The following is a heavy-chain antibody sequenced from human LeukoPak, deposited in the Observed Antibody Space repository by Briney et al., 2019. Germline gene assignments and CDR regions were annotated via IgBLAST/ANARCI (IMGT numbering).Heavy chain of an antibody. D-gene: IGHD3-22*01. CDR2: IIPIFGTA. Sequence: SVKVSCKASGGTFSSYAISWVRQAPGQGLEWMGGIIPIFGTAIYAQKFQGRVTITADESTSTAYMELSSLRSEDTAVYYCARDGSPYDSSGYSDYWGQGTLVTVSS. CDR3: ARDGSPYDSSGYSDY. V-gene: IGHV1-69*01. CDR1: GGTFSSYA. J-gene: IGHJ4*02.